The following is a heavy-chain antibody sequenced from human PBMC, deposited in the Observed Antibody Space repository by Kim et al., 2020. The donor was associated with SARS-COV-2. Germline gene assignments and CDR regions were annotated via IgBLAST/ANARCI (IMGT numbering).Heavy chain of an antibody. J-gene: IGHJ4*02. Sequence: GSTSYADSGKVRFTLSRDNSKNTLYLQMNSLRAEDTAVYYCARGAGSSLGWGQGTLVTVSS. V-gene: IGHV3-66*01. D-gene: IGHD6-19*01. CDR3: ARGAGSSLG. CDR2: GST.